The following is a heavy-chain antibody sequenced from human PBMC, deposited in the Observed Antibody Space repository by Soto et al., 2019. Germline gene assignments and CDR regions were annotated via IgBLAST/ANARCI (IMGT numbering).Heavy chain of an antibody. J-gene: IGHJ3*02. CDR3: ASVDDSSVYYYLGFGAIDI. CDR1: GYSFTSYW. V-gene: IGHV5-51*01. CDR2: IYPGDSDT. Sequence: PGESLKISCKGSGYSFTSYWIGWVRQMPGKGLEWMGIIYPGDSDTRYSPSFQGQVTISADKSISTAYLQWSSLKASDTAMYYCASVDDSSVYYYLGFGAIDIPGQGTMVTVSS. D-gene: IGHD3-22*01.